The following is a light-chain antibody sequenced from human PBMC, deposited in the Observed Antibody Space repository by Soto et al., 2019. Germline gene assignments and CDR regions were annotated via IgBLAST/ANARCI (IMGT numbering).Light chain of an antibody. J-gene: IGLJ3*02. CDR1: SSDVGGYNY. V-gene: IGLV2-14*01. Sequence: QSVLTQPASVSGSPGQSITISCTGTSSDVGGYNYVSWYQQYPGKAPKLMIYEVSNRPSGVSNRFSGSKSGNTASLTISGLQAEDEADYYCSSYTSSILVFGGGTKLTVL. CDR2: EVS. CDR3: SSYTSSILV.